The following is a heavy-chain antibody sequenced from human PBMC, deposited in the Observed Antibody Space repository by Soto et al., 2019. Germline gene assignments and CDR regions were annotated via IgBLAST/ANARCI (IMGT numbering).Heavy chain of an antibody. CDR1: GFSFGDFG. Sequence: ESGGGVVQPGRSLRLSCVVSGFSFGDFGMYWVRQAPGKGLEWVAVISYDGSNKYYADSVKGRFTISRDNSKNTLFLLMDSLRPEDTAVYYCAKGGPYTLEGSGLDYWGQGTLVTVSS. CDR3: AKGGPYTLEGSGLDY. D-gene: IGHD3-10*01. J-gene: IGHJ4*02. CDR2: ISYDGSNK. V-gene: IGHV3-30*18.